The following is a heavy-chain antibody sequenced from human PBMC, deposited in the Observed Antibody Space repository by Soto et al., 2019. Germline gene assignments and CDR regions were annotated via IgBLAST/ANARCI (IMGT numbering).Heavy chain of an antibody. CDR3: ARLEVTSADSFDV. J-gene: IGHJ3*01. D-gene: IGHD2-21*02. CDR1: GDSFSGPY. CDR2: INHSGST. Sequence: PSETLSLTCAVYGDSFSGPYWTWIRQTPGKGLEWIGEINHSGSTDYHPSLKSRVTISVDTSKNQFSLNLSSVSAADTAVYFCARLEVTSADSFDVWGPRTMVTVSS. V-gene: IGHV4-34*01.